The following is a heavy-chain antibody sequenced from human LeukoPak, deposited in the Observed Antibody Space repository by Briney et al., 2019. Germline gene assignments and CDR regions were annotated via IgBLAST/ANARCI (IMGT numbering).Heavy chain of an antibody. J-gene: IGHJ6*03. CDR2: VSGSGETT. Sequence: PGGSLRLSCAASGFTFSRYAMTWVRQALGKGLEWVSAVSGSGETTYHADSVKGRFTISRDNSKNTLFLQMNSLRVEDTAVYYCTKCAGYSCTNDMDVWGRGTTVTVSS. CDR1: GFTFSRYA. CDR3: TKCAGYSCTNDMDV. V-gene: IGHV3-23*01. D-gene: IGHD6-13*01.